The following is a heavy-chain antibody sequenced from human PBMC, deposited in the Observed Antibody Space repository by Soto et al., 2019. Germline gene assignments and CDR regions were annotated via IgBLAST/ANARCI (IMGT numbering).Heavy chain of an antibody. D-gene: IGHD4-17*01. V-gene: IGHV3-23*01. J-gene: IGHJ6*02. Sequence: PGGSLRLSCAASGFTFSSYAMSWVRQAPGKGLEWVSAISGSGGSTYYADSGKGRFTISRDNAKNTLYLQMNSLRAEDTAVYYCASTTVTTYYYGMDVWGQGTTVTSP. CDR2: ISGSGGST. CDR1: GFTFSSYA. CDR3: ASTTVTTYYYGMDV.